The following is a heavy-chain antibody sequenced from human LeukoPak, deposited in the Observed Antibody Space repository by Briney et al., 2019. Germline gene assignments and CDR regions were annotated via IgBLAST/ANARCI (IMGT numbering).Heavy chain of an antibody. CDR1: GGSISSSSYY. CDR3: AREVGPSYFDY. J-gene: IGHJ4*02. CDR2: IYYRGST. V-gene: IGHV4-39*07. Sequence: PSETLSLTCTVSGGSISSSSYYWGWIRQPPGKGLEWIGSIYYRGSTYYNPSLKSRVTMSVDTSKNQFSLKLSSVTAADTAVYYCAREVGPSYFDYWGQGTLVTVSS. D-gene: IGHD3-10*01.